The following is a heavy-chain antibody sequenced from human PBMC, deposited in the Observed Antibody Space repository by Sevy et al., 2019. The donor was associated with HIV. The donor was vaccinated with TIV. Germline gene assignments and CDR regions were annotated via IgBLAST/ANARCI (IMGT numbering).Heavy chain of an antibody. Sequence: SVKDSCKASGGTFRSYGISWVRQAPGQGLEWMGGIIPILGSTNYAQKFQGRVTITADESTNTAYMELNSLRSEDTAVYYCARGGGNGWYYFDYWGQETLVTVSS. J-gene: IGHJ4*02. V-gene: IGHV1-69*13. CDR2: IIPILGST. D-gene: IGHD6-19*01. CDR3: ARGGGNGWYYFDY. CDR1: GGTFRSYG.